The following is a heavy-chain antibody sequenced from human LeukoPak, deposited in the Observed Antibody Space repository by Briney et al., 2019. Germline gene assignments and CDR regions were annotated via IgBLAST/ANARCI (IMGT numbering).Heavy chain of an antibody. J-gene: IGHJ5*02. Sequence: PSETLSLTCAVYGGSFSGYYWSWIREPPGKGLEWIGEINHSGSTNYNPSLKSRVTISVDTSKNQFSLKLSFVTAADTAVYYCARDVNYYDSSGYPLPWGQGTLVNVSS. V-gene: IGHV4-34*01. D-gene: IGHD3-22*01. CDR2: INHSGST. CDR1: GGSFSGYY. CDR3: ARDVNYYDSSGYPLP.